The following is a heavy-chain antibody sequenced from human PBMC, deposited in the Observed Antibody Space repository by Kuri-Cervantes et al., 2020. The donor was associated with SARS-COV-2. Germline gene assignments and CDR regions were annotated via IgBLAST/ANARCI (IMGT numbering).Heavy chain of an antibody. CDR2: INPNSGGT. Sequence: ASVKVSCKASGYTFTGFYMHWVRQAPGQGFEWMGWINPNSGGTNYAQKFQGRVTMTRDTSISTAYMELSRLRSDDTAVYYCARSPSRKLRFLDRGGAFDIWGQGTMVTVSS. J-gene: IGHJ3*02. D-gene: IGHD3-3*01. CDR1: GYTFTGFY. CDR3: ARSPSRKLRFLDRGGAFDI. V-gene: IGHV1-2*02.